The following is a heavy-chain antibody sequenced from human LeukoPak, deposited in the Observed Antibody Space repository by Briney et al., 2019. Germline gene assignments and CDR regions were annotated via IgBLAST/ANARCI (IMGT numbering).Heavy chain of an antibody. CDR3: AKRFDSSGWSAYYYYYYGMDV. V-gene: IGHV4-34*01. CDR1: GGSFSGYY. J-gene: IGHJ6*02. D-gene: IGHD6-19*01. CDR2: INHSGST. Sequence: SETLSLTCAVYGGSFSGYYWTWIRQPPGKGLEWIGEINHSGSTNYNPSLKSRVTISVDTSKNQFSLKLSSVTAADTGVYYCAKRFDSSGWSAYYYYYYGMDVWGQGTTVTVSS.